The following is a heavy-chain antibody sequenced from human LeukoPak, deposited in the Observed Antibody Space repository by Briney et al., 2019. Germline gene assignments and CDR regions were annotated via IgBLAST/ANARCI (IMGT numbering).Heavy chain of an antibody. J-gene: IGHJ4*02. CDR2: INPSIGST. CDR3: ARPYGYNHPFDY. V-gene: IGHV1-46*01. CDR1: GYTFTTYY. D-gene: IGHD5-24*01. Sequence: ASVKVSCKASGYTFTTYYMHWVRQAPGQGLEWMGIINPSIGSTTYAQKFQGRVTMTRDTSTSTVYMELSSLRSEDTAVYYCARPYGYNHPFDYWGQGTLVTVSS.